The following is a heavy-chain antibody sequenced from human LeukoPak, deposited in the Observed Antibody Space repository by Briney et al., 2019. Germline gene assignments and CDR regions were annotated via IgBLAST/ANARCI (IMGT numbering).Heavy chain of an antibody. CDR3: ARGSKAARNDAFDI. CDR2: IYYSGST. J-gene: IGHJ3*02. V-gene: IGHV4-59*01. Sequence: SETLSLTCTVSGGSISSYYWSWIRQPPGKGLEWIGYIYYSGSTNYNPSLKSRVTVSVDTSENQFSLKLSSVTAADTAVYYCARGSKAARNDAFDIWGQGTMVTVSS. CDR1: GGSISSYY. D-gene: IGHD6-6*01.